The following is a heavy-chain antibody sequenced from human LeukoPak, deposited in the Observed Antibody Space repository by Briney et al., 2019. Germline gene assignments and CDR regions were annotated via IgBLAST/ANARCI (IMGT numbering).Heavy chain of an antibody. Sequence: GGSLRLSCAASGFTFSGFAMSWVRQAPGKGLEWVSAISGSGGSTYYADSVKGRFTISRDNSKNTLYLQMNSLRAEDTAVYYCAKDYEATGTEPFDYWGQGTLVTVSS. V-gene: IGHV3-23*01. CDR2: ISGSGGST. CDR1: GFTFSGFA. D-gene: IGHD5-12*01. CDR3: AKDYEATGTEPFDY. J-gene: IGHJ4*02.